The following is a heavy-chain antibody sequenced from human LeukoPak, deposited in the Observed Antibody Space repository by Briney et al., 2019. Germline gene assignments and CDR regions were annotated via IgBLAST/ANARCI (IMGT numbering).Heavy chain of an antibody. J-gene: IGHJ4*02. V-gene: IGHV3-21*01. CDR3: ARGIAVAGTIDY. D-gene: IGHD6-19*01. Sequence: GGSLRLSCAASGFTFSSFSMNWVRQAPGKGLEWVSSISSSNNYIYYTDSVKGRFTISRDNAKNSLYLQMNSLRAEDTAVYYCARGIAVAGTIDYWGQGTLVTVSS. CDR1: GFTFSSFS. CDR2: ISSSNNYI.